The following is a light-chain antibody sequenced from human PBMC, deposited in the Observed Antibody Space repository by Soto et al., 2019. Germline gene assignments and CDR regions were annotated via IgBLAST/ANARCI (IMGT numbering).Light chain of an antibody. J-gene: IGKJ3*01. CDR3: QQYYSVPFT. Sequence: DIVMTQSPDSLAVSLGERATINCKSSQSVLYSSNNKNYLAWYQQKPGQPPKLLIYWASTRESGVPDRFSGSRSGTDFTLSISSLHAEDVAVYYCQQYYSVPFTFGPGTKVDIK. CDR2: WAS. CDR1: QSVLYSSNNKNY. V-gene: IGKV4-1*01.